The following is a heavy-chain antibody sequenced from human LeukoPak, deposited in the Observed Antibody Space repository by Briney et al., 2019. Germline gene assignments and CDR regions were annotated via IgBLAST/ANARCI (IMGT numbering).Heavy chain of an antibody. CDR2: ISAYNGNT. D-gene: IGHD6-19*01. J-gene: IGHJ4*02. Sequence: ASVKVSCKASGYTFTSYGISWVRQAPGQGLEWMGWISAYNGNTNYAQKLQGRVTMTTDTSTSTAYMELSSLRSDDTAMYYCARDVFLGAVAGRRGDYWGQGTLVTVSS. CDR3: ARDVFLGAVAGRRGDY. V-gene: IGHV1-18*01. CDR1: GYTFTSYG.